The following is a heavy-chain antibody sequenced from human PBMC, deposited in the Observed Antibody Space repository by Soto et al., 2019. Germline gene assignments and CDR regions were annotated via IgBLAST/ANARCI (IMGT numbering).Heavy chain of an antibody. J-gene: IGHJ4*02. CDR1: GYTFTSYA. CDR2: INAGNGNT. D-gene: IGHD6-13*01. CDR3: ARVGRKLVPAFRDFDY. V-gene: IGHV1-3*01. Sequence: ASVKVSCKASGYTFTSYAMHWVRQAPGQRLEWMGWINAGNGNTKYSQKFQGRVTITRDTSASTAYMELSSLRSEDTAVYYCARVGRKLVPAFRDFDYWGQGTLVTVSS.